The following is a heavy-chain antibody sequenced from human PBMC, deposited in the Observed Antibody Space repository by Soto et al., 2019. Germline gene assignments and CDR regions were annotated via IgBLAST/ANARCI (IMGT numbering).Heavy chain of an antibody. CDR2: INACGGGA. V-gene: IGHV1-2*02. Sequence: APVKGSWKASGYTLSDYFMRWVLEAHGKGLEWIGWINACGGGADLSQKFQGRVTMTRDTSIKAADVEVSSLRSDDTAVFYCARLMQYSQSGGSSHSGSDMWGQRTLVTV. D-gene: IGHD3-10*01. CDR3: ARLMQYSQSGGSSHSGSDM. J-gene: IGHJ3*02. CDR1: GYTLSDYF.